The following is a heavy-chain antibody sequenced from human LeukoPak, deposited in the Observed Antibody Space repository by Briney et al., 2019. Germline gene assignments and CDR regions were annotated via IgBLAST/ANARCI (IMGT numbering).Heavy chain of an antibody. D-gene: IGHD6-19*01. V-gene: IGHV3-30-3*01. J-gene: IGHJ4*02. CDR3: AGVGCTVAGTCGYFDY. CDR2: ISYDGSNK. Sequence: GGSLRLSCAASGFTVTNNYMTWVRQAPGKGLEWVAVISYDGSNKYYADSVKGRFTISRDNSKNTLYLQMNSLRAEDTAVYYCAGVGCTVAGTCGYFDYWGQGTLVTVSS. CDR1: GFTVTNNY.